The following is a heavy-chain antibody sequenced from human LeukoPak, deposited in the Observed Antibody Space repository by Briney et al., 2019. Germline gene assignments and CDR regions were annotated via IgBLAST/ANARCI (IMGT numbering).Heavy chain of an antibody. V-gene: IGHV3-30*03. CDR1: GFTFRSFG. CDR2: LSSDGSLT. CDR3: ARRKGYVWGSYFDY. J-gene: IGHJ4*02. D-gene: IGHD3-16*01. Sequence: GGSLRLSCAASGFTFRSFGIHWVRRAPGKGLEWVAVLSSDGSLTYYADSVRGRFTISRDNSKNTLYLQMNSLRGEDTAVYYCARRKGYVWGSYFDYWGQGTLVTVSS.